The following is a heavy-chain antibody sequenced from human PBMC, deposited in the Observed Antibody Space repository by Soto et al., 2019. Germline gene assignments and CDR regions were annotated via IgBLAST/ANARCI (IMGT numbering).Heavy chain of an antibody. V-gene: IGHV3-23*01. CDR1: GFTFSSYA. CDR2: ISGSGGST. D-gene: IGHD3-9*01. CDR3: AKSDYDILTGGDY. J-gene: IGHJ4*02. Sequence: EVQLLESGGGLVQPGGSLRLSCAASGFTFSSYAMSWVRQAPGKGMEWVSAISGSGGSTYYADSVKGRFTISRDNSKNTLYLQMNSLRAEDTAVYYCAKSDYDILTGGDYWGQGTLVTVSS.